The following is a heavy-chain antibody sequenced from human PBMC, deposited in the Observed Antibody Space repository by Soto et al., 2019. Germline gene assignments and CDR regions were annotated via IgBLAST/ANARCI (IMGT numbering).Heavy chain of an antibody. CDR1: GYTFTNYG. V-gene: IGHV1-18*01. J-gene: IGHJ5*02. CDR2: INVYNGNT. D-gene: IGHD3-10*01. CDR3: ARGVGSGSYYNQYNWFDP. Sequence: QVQLVQSGGEVKKPGASVKVSCKASGYTFTNYGISWVRQAPGQGLEWMGWINVYNGNTKYAQKXQGRVTMTTXTXTXTPXMELRSLRSDDTAVYYCARGVGSGSYYNQYNWFDPWGQGTLVTVSS.